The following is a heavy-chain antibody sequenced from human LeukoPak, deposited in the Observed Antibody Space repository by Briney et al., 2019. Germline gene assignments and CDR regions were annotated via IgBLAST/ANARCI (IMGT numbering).Heavy chain of an antibody. CDR2: IWYDGSNK. J-gene: IGHJ4*02. V-gene: IGHV3-33*01. CDR1: GFTFSSYG. Sequence: HPGGSLRLSCAASGFTFSSYGMHWVRQAPGKGREWVAVIWYDGSNKYYADSVKGRFTISRDNSKNTLYLQMNSLRAEDTAVYYCARDTLGYFDYWGQGTLVTVSS. CDR3: ARDTLGYFDY.